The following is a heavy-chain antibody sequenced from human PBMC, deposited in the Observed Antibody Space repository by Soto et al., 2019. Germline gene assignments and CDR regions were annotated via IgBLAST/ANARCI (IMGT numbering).Heavy chain of an antibody. D-gene: IGHD4-4*01. Sequence: QVQLVESGGGVVQPGRSLRLSCAASGFTFSAFGLHWVRQAPGKGLEWVAYISFDGGIKYYADSVKGRFTISRDSSKNTLYVQMNSLRPEDTAVYYCARERDGGTYTYFDSWAKGTLVTVSS. CDR1: GFTFSAFG. CDR3: ARERDGGTYTYFDS. CDR2: ISFDGGIK. V-gene: IGHV3-30-3*01. J-gene: IGHJ4*02.